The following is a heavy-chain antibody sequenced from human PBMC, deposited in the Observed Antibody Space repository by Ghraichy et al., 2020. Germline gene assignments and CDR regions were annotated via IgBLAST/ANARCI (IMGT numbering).Heavy chain of an antibody. CDR2: INHSGST. D-gene: IGHD2-21*02. Sequence: SETLSLTCGVYGESFSGYYWSWIRQPPGKGLEWIGEINHSGSTKYNPSLKSRVTMSVDRSKSRVSLRLTSVTAADTAMYYCARVVTTKDYSFYNGMDVWGQGTSVTVSS. V-gene: IGHV4-34*01. CDR1: GESFSGYY. J-gene: IGHJ6*02. CDR3: ARVVTTKDYSFYNGMDV.